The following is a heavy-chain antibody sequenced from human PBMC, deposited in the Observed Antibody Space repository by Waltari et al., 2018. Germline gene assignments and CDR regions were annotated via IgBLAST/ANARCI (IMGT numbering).Heavy chain of an antibody. CDR2: IYYSGST. Sequence: QVQLQESGPGLVKPSETLSLTCTVSGGSISSYYWSCIRQPPGKGLEWIGYIYYSGSTNYNPSLKSRVTISVDTSKNQFSLKLSSVTAADTAVYYCARRSGHYYYYGMDVWGQGTTVTVSS. J-gene: IGHJ6*02. CDR3: ARRSGHYYYYGMDV. CDR1: GGSISSYY. D-gene: IGHD2-15*01. V-gene: IGHV4-59*08.